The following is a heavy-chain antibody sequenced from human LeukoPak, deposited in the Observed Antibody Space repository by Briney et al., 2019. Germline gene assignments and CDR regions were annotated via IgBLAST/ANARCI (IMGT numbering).Heavy chain of an antibody. CDR2: IIPILGIA. CDR3: ARDLELRGIYGMDV. CDR1: GGTFSSYA. D-gene: IGHD1-7*01. Sequence: SVKVSCKASGGTFSSYAISWVRQAPGQGLEWMGRIIPILGIANHAQKSQGRVTITADKSTSTAYMELSSLRSEDTAVYYCARDLELRGIYGMDVWGQGTTVTVSS. V-gene: IGHV1-69*04. J-gene: IGHJ6*02.